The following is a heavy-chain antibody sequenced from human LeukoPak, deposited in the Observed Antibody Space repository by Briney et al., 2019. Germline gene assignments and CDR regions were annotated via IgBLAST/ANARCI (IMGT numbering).Heavy chain of an antibody. V-gene: IGHV3-21*01. D-gene: IGHD3-10*01. CDR1: GFTFSSYS. Sequence: GGSLRLXCAVSGFTFSSYSMNWDRQAPGKGLEWVSSISSSSTYIYCADSVKGRFTISRDNAKNSLYLQMNSLRADDTAVYYCARAAYGSGLYYYYYMDVWGKGTTVTVSS. CDR2: ISSSSTYI. J-gene: IGHJ6*03. CDR3: ARAAYGSGLYYYYYMDV.